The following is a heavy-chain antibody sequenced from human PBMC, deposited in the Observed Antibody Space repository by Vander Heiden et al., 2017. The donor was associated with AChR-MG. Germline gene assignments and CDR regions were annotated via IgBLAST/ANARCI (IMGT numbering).Heavy chain of an antibody. V-gene: IGHV4-39*01. CDR2: IYYSGST. D-gene: IGHD2-15*01. CDR3: ARQVDQYYFDS. CDR1: GGAITSTSHY. Sequence: QLQLQESGPGLVKPSETLSLTCTVSGGAITSTSHYWGWLRQPPGKGLEWIGSIYYSGSTYYNPSLKSRVTISVDTSKNQFSLRLSSVTAADTAVYSCARQVDQYYFDSWGQGTLVTVSS. J-gene: IGHJ4*02.